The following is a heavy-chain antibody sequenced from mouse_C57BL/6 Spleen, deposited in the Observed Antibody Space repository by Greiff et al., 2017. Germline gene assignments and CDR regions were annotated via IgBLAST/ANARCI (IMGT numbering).Heavy chain of an antibody. V-gene: IGHV1-69*01. CDR2: IDPSDSYT. D-gene: IGHD1-1*01. CDR1: GYTFTSYW. Sequence: QVQLQQPGAELVMPGASVKLSCKASGYTFTSYWMHWVKQRPGQGLEWIGEIDPSDSYTNYNQKVKGKSTLTVDKSSSTAYMQLSSLTSEDSAVYYCARSFMTYAMDYWGQGTSVTVSS. J-gene: IGHJ4*01. CDR3: ARSFMTYAMDY.